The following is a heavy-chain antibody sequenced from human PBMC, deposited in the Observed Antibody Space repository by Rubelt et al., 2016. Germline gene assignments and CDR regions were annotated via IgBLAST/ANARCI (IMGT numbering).Heavy chain of an antibody. CDR3: ARVGGYSYGYRY. V-gene: IGHV1-46*01. CDR1: GGTFSSYA. Sequence: QVQLVQSGAEVKKPGSSVKVSCKASGGTFSSYAISWVRQAPGQGLEWMGIINPRGGSTSYVQKFQGRVPMTWDTSTRTVYMELSSLRFEDTAVYYCARVGGYSYGYRYWGQGTLVTVSS. CDR2: INPRGGST. D-gene: IGHD5-18*01. J-gene: IGHJ4*02.